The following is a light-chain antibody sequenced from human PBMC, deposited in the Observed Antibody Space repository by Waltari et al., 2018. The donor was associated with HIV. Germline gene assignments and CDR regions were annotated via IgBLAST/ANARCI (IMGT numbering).Light chain of an antibody. Sequence: DMVLTQSPGTLSLSPGERATLSCRASQNVNNRYLAWYQLKPGQPPRLLIYAASNRAPGIPARFSGRGSGTDFTLTITRLEPEDVAVYSCHQYGNPPFTFGQGSKLEI. CDR2: AAS. CDR1: QNVNNRY. V-gene: IGKV3-20*01. J-gene: IGKJ2*01. CDR3: HQYGNPPFT.